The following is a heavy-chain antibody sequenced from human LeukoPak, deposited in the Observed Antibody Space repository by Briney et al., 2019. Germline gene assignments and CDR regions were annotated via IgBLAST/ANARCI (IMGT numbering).Heavy chain of an antibody. D-gene: IGHD5-24*01. J-gene: IGHJ4*02. Sequence: GASVKVSCKASGYTFIAYYVHWVRQAPGQGLEWMGRINPNSGGTNYAQNFQGRVTMTRVTSISTVYMELNRLTSDDTAVYYCTRVEVATNLPDYWGQGTLVTVSS. V-gene: IGHV1-2*06. CDR2: INPNSGGT. CDR3: TRVEVATNLPDY. CDR1: GYTFIAYY.